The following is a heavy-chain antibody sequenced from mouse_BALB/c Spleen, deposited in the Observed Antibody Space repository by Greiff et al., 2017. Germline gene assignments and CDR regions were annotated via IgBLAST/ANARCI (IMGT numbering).Heavy chain of an antibody. Sequence: EVKLVESGGGLVKPGGSLKLSCAASGFTFSSYTMSWVRQTPEKRLEWVATISSGSSTIYYADTVKGRFTISRDNPKNTLFLQMTSLRSEDTAMYYCARMAARATWFAYWGQGTLVTVSA. CDR3: ARMAARATWFAY. CDR1: GFTFSSYT. J-gene: IGHJ3*01. CDR2: ISSGSSTI. V-gene: IGHV5-9*04. D-gene: IGHD3-1*01.